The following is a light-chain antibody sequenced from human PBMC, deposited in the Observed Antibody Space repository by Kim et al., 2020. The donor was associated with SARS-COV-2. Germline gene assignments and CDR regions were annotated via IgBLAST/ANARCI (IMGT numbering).Light chain of an antibody. CDR2: SNN. CDR3: AAWDDSLNGYV. V-gene: IGLV1-44*01. CDR1: YSNIGSFI. J-gene: IGLJ1*01. Sequence: GQRFTISCSGSYSNIGSFIVNWYQKVPGRAPKLLVKSNNQRPSGVPDRFSGSKSGTSASLAISGLQSEDEAEYYCAAWDDSLNGYVFGPGTKVTVL.